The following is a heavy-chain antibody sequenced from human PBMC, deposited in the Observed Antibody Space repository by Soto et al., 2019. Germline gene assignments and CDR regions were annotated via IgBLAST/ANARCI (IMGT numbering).Heavy chain of an antibody. V-gene: IGHV5-51*01. Sequence: GESLKISCKGSGYSFTNYWIGWVRQMPGKGLEWMGLIYPGDSDTRYSPSFEGQVTISADKSISTAYLQWSGLKASDTAMYYCARRKASSTTSLSFRAGFDYWGQGTLVTVSS. J-gene: IGHJ4*02. CDR3: ARRKASSTTSLSFRAGFDY. D-gene: IGHD2-2*01. CDR1: GYSFTNYW. CDR2: IYPGDSDT.